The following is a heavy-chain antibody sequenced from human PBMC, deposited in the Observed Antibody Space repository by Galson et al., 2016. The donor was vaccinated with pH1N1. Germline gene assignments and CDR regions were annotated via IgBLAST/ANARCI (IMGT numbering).Heavy chain of an antibody. CDR1: GFSFSAYA. Sequence: LRLSCAASGFSFSAYAMNWVRQAPGKRPEWVSVISGSGENTMYADSVKGRFTISRDNSKTTTFLQMDNLRAEDTAVYYCAKSGRTARQILAPQDGMDVWGRGTTVTVS. V-gene: IGHV3-23*01. D-gene: IGHD1-14*01. CDR2: ISGSGENT. J-gene: IGHJ6*02. CDR3: AKSGRTARQILAPQDGMDV.